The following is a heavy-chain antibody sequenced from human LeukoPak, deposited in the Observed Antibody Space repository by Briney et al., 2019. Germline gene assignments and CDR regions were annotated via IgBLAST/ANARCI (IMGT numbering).Heavy chain of an antibody. V-gene: IGHV3-74*01. CDR2: INSDGSST. CDR3: ATLGVYYYYYMDV. J-gene: IGHJ6*03. Sequence: GGSLRLSCAASGFTFSSYWMHWVRQAPGKGLVWVSRINSDGSSTSYADSVKGRFTISGDNAKTTLYLQMNSLRAEDTAVYYCATLGVYYYYYMDVWGKGTTVTVSS. CDR1: GFTFSSYW.